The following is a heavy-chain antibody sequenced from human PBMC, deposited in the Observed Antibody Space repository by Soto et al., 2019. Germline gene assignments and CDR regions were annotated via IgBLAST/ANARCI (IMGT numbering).Heavy chain of an antibody. CDR3: AIGRYYYDSSGYSF. V-gene: IGHV3-23*01. Sequence: GRALRLSCAASGFTFTNYAMSWLRQAPGKGLEWVSAITGSGVNTYYADSVKGRFTISRDNSKNTLYLQMNGLRAEDTAVFYCAIGRYYYDSSGYSFWGQGTLVTVSS. J-gene: IGHJ4*02. CDR1: GFTFTNYA. CDR2: ITGSGVNT. D-gene: IGHD3-22*01.